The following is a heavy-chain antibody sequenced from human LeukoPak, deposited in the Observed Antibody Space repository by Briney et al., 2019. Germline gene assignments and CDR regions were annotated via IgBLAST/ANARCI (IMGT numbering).Heavy chain of an antibody. J-gene: IGHJ6*03. CDR2: INWNGGST. CDR3: ARAVSAHYYYYMDV. Sequence: GGSLRLSCAASGFTFDDYGMSWVRQAPGRGLAWVSGINWNGGSTGYAHSVKGRFTISRDNAKNSLYLQMNSRRADDTALYYCARAVSAHYYYYMDVWGKGTTVTVSS. D-gene: IGHD1-14*01. CDR1: GFTFDDYG. V-gene: IGHV3-20*04.